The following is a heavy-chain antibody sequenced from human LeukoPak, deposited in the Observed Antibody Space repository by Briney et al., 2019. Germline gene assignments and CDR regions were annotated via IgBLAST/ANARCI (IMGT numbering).Heavy chain of an antibody. D-gene: IGHD3-10*01. J-gene: IGHJ4*02. CDR1: GFTVSSNY. Sequence: PGGSLRLSCAASGFTVSSNYMSWVRQAPGKGLEWVSVIYSGGSTYYADSVKGRFTISRDNSKNTLYLQMNSLRVEDTAVYYCSRGGNQYYFDYWGQGILVTVSS. V-gene: IGHV3-66*01. CDR3: SRGGNQYYFDY. CDR2: IYSGGST.